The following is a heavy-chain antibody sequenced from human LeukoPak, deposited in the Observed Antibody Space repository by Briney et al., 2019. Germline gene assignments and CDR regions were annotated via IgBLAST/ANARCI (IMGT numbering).Heavy chain of an antibody. CDR3: ARDRSQEFDP. J-gene: IGHJ5*02. CDR1: RFTFRNYA. D-gene: IGHD3-10*01. CDR2: ISSDGTNK. V-gene: IGHV3-30*04. Sequence: GGSLRLSCAASRFTFRNYAMHWVRQAPGKGLEWLAVISSDGTNKDYADSVKGRFSISRDNSKNTLYLQMNRLRADDTTVYYCARDRSQEFDPWGQGTLVTVSS.